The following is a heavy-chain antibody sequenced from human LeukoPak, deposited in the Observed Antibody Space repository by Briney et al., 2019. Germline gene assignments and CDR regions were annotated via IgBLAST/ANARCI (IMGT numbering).Heavy chain of an antibody. J-gene: IGHJ3*02. Sequence: PGRSLRLSCAASGFTFSSYAMHWVRQAPGKGLEWVAVISYDGSNKYYADSVKGRFTISRDNSKNTLYLQMNSLRAEDTAVYYCARSVPGRLHDAFDIWGQGTMVTVSS. D-gene: IGHD1-26*01. V-gene: IGHV3-30*01. CDR2: ISYDGSNK. CDR3: ARSVPGRLHDAFDI. CDR1: GFTFSSYA.